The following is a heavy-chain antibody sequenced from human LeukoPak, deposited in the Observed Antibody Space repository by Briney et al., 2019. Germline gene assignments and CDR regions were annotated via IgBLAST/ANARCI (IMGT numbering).Heavy chain of an antibody. CDR1: AGSISSYY. CDR3: ARELSGSSDAFDI. J-gene: IGHJ3*02. Sequence: PSETLSLTCTVSAGSISSYYWSRIRQPAGKGLEWIGRIYTSGSTNYNPSLKSRVTISVDKSKNQFSLKLSSVTAADTAVYYCARELSGSSDAFDIWGQGTMVTVSS. D-gene: IGHD1-26*01. V-gene: IGHV4-4*07. CDR2: IYTSGST.